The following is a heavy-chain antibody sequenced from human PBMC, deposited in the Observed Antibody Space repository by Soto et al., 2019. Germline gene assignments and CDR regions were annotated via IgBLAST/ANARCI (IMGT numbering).Heavy chain of an antibody. CDR2: IKSANGDT. J-gene: IGHJ4*02. V-gene: IGHV1-3*01. CDR3: ARRLYDTSGYRYFDY. CDR1: GYTFRTYA. Sequence: GASVKVSCKASGYTFRTYAMHWVRQAPGQRLEWMGWIKSANGDTKYSQKYQDRLTFTTDTSASTVYMELSNLRSEDTAIYYCARRLYDTSGYRYFDYWRQGTLVTVSS. D-gene: IGHD3-22*01.